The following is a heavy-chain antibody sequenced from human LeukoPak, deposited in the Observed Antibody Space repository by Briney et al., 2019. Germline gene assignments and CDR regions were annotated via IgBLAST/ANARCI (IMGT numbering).Heavy chain of an antibody. D-gene: IGHD1-26*01. Sequence: GGSLRLSCAASGFSFSSYSMIWVRQAPGKGLEWVSSISSTSTYIYYADSVKGRFTISRDNAKNSLYLQMNSLRAEDTAVYYCACLVGATQDVWGKGTTVIVSS. CDR3: ACLVGATQDV. CDR1: GFSFSSYS. V-gene: IGHV3-21*01. J-gene: IGHJ6*04. CDR2: ISSTSTYI.